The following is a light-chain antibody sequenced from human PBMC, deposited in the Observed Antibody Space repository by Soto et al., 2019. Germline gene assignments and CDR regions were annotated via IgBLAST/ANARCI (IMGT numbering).Light chain of an antibody. CDR1: QSLVYSDGNTY. J-gene: IGKJ5*01. CDR3: MQATQWPFT. V-gene: IGKV2-30*01. Sequence: DVVMTQSPLSLPVTLGQPASISCRSSQSLVYSDGNTYLSWFQQRPGQSPRRLIYKVSKRDSGVPDRFSGSESGTNFTLKISSVEAEDVGVYYCMQATQWPFTFGLGTRLEIK. CDR2: KVS.